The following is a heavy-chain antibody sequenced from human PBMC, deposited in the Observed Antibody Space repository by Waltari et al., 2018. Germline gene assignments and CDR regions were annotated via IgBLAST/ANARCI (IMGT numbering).Heavy chain of an antibody. V-gene: IGHV4-38-2*01. J-gene: IGHJ5*02. CDR1: GYSISSGYY. CDR2: IYHSGST. D-gene: IGHD4-17*01. CDR3: AENGDYGENWFDP. Sequence: QVQLQESGPGLVKPSETLSLTCAVSGYSISSGYYWGWIRQPPGKGLEWIGSIYHSGSTYYNPSLKSRVTISVDTSKNQFSLKLSSVTAADMAVYYCAENGDYGENWFDPWGQGTLVTVSS.